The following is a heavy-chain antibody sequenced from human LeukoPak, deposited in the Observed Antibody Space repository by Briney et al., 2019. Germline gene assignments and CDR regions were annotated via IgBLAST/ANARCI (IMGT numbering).Heavy chain of an antibody. Sequence: PSETLSLTCAVYGGSFSGYYWSWIRQPPGKGLEWIGEINHSGSTNYNPSLKSRVTISVDTSKNQFSLKLSSVTAADTAVYYCARGGMAGTIFYYWGQRTMVTVSS. V-gene: IGHV4-34*01. CDR3: ARGGMAGTIFYY. J-gene: IGHJ4*02. CDR2: INHSGST. CDR1: GGSFSGYY. D-gene: IGHD6-19*01.